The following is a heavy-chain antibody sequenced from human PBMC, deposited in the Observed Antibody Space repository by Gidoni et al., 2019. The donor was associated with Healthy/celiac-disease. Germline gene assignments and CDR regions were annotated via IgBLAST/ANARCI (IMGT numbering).Heavy chain of an antibody. CDR2: ISYDGSNK. V-gene: IGHV3-30*18. J-gene: IGHJ4*02. Sequence: QVQLVESGGGVVQPGRSLRLSCAASGFTFSSYGMHWVRQAPGKGLEWVAVISYDGSNKYYADSVKGRFTISRDNSKNTLYLQMNSLRAEDTAVYYCAKEISSGWYGVLDYWGQGTLVTVSS. CDR1: GFTFSSYG. D-gene: IGHD6-19*01. CDR3: AKEISSGWYGVLDY.